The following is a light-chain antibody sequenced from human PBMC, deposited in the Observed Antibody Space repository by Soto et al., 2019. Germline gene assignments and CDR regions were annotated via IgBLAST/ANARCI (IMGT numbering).Light chain of an antibody. V-gene: IGLV2-14*01. CDR1: NNDIGGYNF. J-gene: IGLJ3*02. Sequence: QSALTQPASVSGSPGQSITISCTGTNNDIGGYNFVSWYQQHPGKAPKLLIYEVINRPSGVSNRFSGSKSGNTASLSISGLQAEDEADYYCNSYTSSATRVFGGGTKVTVL. CDR2: EVI. CDR3: NSYTSSATRV.